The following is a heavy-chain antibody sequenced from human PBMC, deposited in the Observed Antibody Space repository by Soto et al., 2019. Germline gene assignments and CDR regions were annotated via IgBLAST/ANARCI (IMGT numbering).Heavy chain of an antibody. V-gene: IGHV1-3*01. D-gene: IGHD6-19*01. Sequence: ASVKVSCKASGYTFTSYAMHWVRQAPGQRLEWMGWINAGNGNTKYSQKFQGRVTITRDTSASTAYMELSSLGSEDTAVYYCARVDSSGWYYFDYWGQGTLVTVSS. CDR1: GYTFTSYA. CDR2: INAGNGNT. CDR3: ARVDSSGWYYFDY. J-gene: IGHJ4*02.